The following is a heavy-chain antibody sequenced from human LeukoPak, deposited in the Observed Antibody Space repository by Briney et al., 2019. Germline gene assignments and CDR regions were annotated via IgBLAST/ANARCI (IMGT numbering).Heavy chain of an antibody. Sequence: SETLSLTCTVSGYSISSGYYWGWIRQPPGKGLEWIGSIYESGITYHNPSLKSRVTILVDTSKNQFSLRLSSVTAADTAVYYCARDAAAGYSLACWGQGTLVTVSS. CDR3: ARDAAAGYSLAC. J-gene: IGHJ4*02. V-gene: IGHV4-38-2*02. CDR1: GYSISSGYY. D-gene: IGHD6-13*01. CDR2: IYESGIT.